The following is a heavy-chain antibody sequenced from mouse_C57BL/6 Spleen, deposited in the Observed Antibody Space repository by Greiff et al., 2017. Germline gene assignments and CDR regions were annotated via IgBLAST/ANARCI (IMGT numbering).Heavy chain of an antibody. J-gene: IGHJ1*03. Sequence: EVHLVESGGDLVKPGGSLKLSCAASGFTFSSYGMSWVRQTPDKRLVWVATISSGGSYTYYPDSVKGRFTISRDNAKNTLYLQMSSLKSEDTAMYYCARQGGNWYFDVWGTGTTVTVSS. CDR2: ISSGGSYT. CDR1: GFTFSSYG. CDR3: ARQGGNWYFDV. V-gene: IGHV5-6*01.